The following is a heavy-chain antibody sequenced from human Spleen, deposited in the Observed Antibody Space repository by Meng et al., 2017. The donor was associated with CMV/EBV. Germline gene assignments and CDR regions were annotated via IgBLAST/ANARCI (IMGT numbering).Heavy chain of an antibody. CDR1: GFTFSSYW. CDR3: ARVVVVPTDAFDI. V-gene: IGHV3-74*01. Sequence: GESLKISCAASGFTFSSYWMHWVRQAPGKGLEWVSLIYTDGSTSYADSVKGRFTISRDNAKNTLYLQMNSLRAEDTAVYYCARVVVVPTDAFDIWGQGTMVTVSS. D-gene: IGHD2-15*01. J-gene: IGHJ3*02. CDR2: IYTDGST.